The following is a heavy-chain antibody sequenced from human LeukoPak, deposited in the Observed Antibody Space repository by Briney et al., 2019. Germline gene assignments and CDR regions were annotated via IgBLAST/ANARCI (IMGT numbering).Heavy chain of an antibody. D-gene: IGHD3-22*01. J-gene: IGHJ4*02. V-gene: IGHV1-46*01. Sequence: ASVKVSCKASGYTFTGYYMHWVRQAPGQGLEWMGIINPSGGSTSYAQKFQGRVTMTRDTSTSTDYMELSSLRSEDTAVYYCAVRRYYDSSGYYSVFDYWGQGTLVTVSS. CDR3: AVRRYYDSSGYYSVFDY. CDR2: INPSGGST. CDR1: GYTFTGYY.